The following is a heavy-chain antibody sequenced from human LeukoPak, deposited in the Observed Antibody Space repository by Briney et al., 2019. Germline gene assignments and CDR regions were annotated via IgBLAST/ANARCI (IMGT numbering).Heavy chain of an antibody. D-gene: IGHD2-21*02. CDR2: IKQDGSEK. CDR3: ARMAYCGGDCYSLLYYYYYGMDV. V-gene: IGHV3-7*01. J-gene: IGHJ6*02. Sequence: GGSLRLSCAASGFTFSSYWMSWVRQAPGKGLEWVANIKQDGSEKYYVDSVKGRFTISRDNAKNSLYLQMNSLRAEDTAVYYCARMAYCGGDCYSLLYYYYYGMDVWGQGTTVTVSS. CDR1: GFTFSSYW.